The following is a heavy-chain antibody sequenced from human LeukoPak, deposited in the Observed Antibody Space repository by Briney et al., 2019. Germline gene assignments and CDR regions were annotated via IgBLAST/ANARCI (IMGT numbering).Heavy chain of an antibody. CDR3: ARGAALAAYEDPLDY. V-gene: IGHV1-69*13. J-gene: IGHJ4*02. CDR1: GGTFSSYA. Sequence: SVKVSCKASGGTFSSYAISWVRQAPGQGLEWMGGIIPILGTANYAQKFQGRVTITADESTSTAYMELSSLRSEDTAVYYCARGAALAAYEDPLDYWGQGTLVTVS. D-gene: IGHD3-3*01. CDR2: IIPILGTA.